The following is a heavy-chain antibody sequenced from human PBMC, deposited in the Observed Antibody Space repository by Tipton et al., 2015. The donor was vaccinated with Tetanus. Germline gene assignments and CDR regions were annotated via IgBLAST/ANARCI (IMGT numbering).Heavy chain of an antibody. Sequence: QLVQSGGEVKKPGESLKISCKGSGYIFNNYWIGWVRQKPGKGLEWMGIIYPGDSDTRYSPSFQGQVTISVDKSINTAYLQWSGRKAADTSMFYCARAHCTDGVCNFDFWGQGALVTVAS. CDR2: IYPGDSDT. J-gene: IGHJ4*02. CDR3: ARAHCTDGVCNFDF. V-gene: IGHV5-51*01. D-gene: IGHD2-8*01. CDR1: GYIFNNYW.